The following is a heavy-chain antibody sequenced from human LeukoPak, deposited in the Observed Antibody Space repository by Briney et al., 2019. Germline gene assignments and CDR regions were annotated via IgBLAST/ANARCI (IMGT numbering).Heavy chain of an antibody. D-gene: IGHD2-2*03. CDR2: ISGSGGST. J-gene: IGHJ4*02. V-gene: IGHV3-23*01. Sequence: PGGSLRLSCAASGFTFSSYAMSWVRQAPGKGLEWVSAISGSGGSTYYADSVKGGFTISRDNSKNTLYLQMNSLRAEDTAVYYCAKKSHGYCSSTSCYEGPMTDYWGQGTLVTVSS. CDR3: AKKSHGYCSSTSCYEGPMTDY. CDR1: GFTFSSYA.